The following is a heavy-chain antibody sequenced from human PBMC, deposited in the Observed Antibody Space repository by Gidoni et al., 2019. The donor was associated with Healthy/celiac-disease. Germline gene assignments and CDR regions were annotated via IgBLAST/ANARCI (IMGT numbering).Heavy chain of an antibody. D-gene: IGHD3-3*01. J-gene: IGHJ5*02. CDR2: ISGSGGST. Sequence: EVQLLESGGGLVQPGGSLILSCAASGFTFSSYAMSWVRQAPGKGLEWVSAISGSGGSTYYADSVKGRFTISRDNSKNTLYLQMNSLRAEDTAVYYCAKSPEGDFWSGGTNWFDPWGQGTLVTVSS. CDR3: AKSPEGDFWSGGTNWFDP. CDR1: GFTFSSYA. V-gene: IGHV3-23*01.